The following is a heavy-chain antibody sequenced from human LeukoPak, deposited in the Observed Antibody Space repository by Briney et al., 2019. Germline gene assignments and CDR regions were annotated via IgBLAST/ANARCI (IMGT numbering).Heavy chain of an antibody. D-gene: IGHD6-13*01. CDR3: AGSWYSGPFDY. CDR2: IYSGGST. V-gene: IGHV3-53*01. CDR1: GFTVSSNY. J-gene: IGHJ4*02. Sequence: AGGSLRLSCAASGFTVSSNYMSWVRQAPGKGLEWVSVIYSGGSTYYADSVEGRFTISRDNSKNTLYLQMNSLRAEDTAVYYCAGSWYSGPFDYWGQGTLVTVSS.